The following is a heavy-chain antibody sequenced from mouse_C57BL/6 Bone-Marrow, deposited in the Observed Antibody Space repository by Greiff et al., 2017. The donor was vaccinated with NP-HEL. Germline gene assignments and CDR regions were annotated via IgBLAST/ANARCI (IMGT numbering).Heavy chain of an antibody. V-gene: IGHV5-17*01. J-gene: IGHJ4*01. CDR3: ARGDWGGHYYAMDY. D-gene: IGHD4-1*01. CDR1: GFTFSDYG. CDR2: ISSGSSTI. Sequence: DVMLVESGGGLVKPGGSLKLSCAASGFTFSDYGMHWVRQAPEKGLEWVAYISSGSSTIYYADTVKGRFTISRDNAKNTLFLQMTSLRSEDTAMYYCARGDWGGHYYAMDYWGQGTSVTVSS.